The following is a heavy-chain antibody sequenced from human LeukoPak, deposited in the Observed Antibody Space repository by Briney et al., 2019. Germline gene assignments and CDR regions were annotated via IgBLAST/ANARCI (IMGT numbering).Heavy chain of an antibody. Sequence: PGRSLRLSCAASGFTFSSYGMHWVRQAPGKGLEWVSVIYSGGSTYYADSVKGRFTISRDNSKNTLYLQMNSLRAEDTAVYYCATSRDGYLPVDPWGQGTLVTVSS. CDR2: IYSGGST. CDR3: ATSRDGYLPVDP. V-gene: IGHV3-53*01. J-gene: IGHJ5*02. D-gene: IGHD5-24*01. CDR1: GFTFSSYG.